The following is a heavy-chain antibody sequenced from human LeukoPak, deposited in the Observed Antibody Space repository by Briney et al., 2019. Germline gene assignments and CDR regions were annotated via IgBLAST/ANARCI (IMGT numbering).Heavy chain of an antibody. CDR3: ARDRYYYDSSGSALDY. CDR1: GGSISSYY. Sequence: SETLSLTCTFSGGSISSYYWSWIRQPAGKGLEWIGRIYASGSTNYNPSLKSRVTMSVDTSKNQFSLKLSSVTAADTAVYYCARDRYYYDSSGSALDYWGQGTLVTVSS. D-gene: IGHD3-22*01. V-gene: IGHV4-4*07. CDR2: IYASGST. J-gene: IGHJ4*02.